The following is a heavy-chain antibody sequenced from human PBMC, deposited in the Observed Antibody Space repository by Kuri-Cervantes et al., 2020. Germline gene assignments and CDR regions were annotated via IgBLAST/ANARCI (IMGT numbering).Heavy chain of an antibody. J-gene: IGHJ4*02. Sequence: GESLKISCAASGLTFSSYGMHWVRQAPGKGLEWVANIKQDGSEKYYVDSVKGRFTISRDNAKNSLYLQMNSLRAEDTAVYYCARDGLLWFGEPRFDYWGQGTLVTVSS. CDR3: ARDGLLWFGEPRFDY. V-gene: IGHV3-7*01. CDR1: GLTFSSYG. CDR2: IKQDGSEK. D-gene: IGHD3-10*01.